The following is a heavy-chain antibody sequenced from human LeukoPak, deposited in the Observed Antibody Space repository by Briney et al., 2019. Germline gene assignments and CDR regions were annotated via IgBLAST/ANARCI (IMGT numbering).Heavy chain of an antibody. D-gene: IGHD3-22*01. J-gene: IGHJ3*02. CDR3: ARDRHYYDSSGYYYVSAFDI. CDR1: GGSISSYY. CDR2: IYTSGST. Sequence: SETLSLTCTVSGGSISSYYWSWIRQPAGKGLEWIGRIYTSGSTNYNPSLKSQVTISVDTSKNQFSLKLSSVTAADTAVYYCARDRHYYDSSGYYYVSAFDIWGQGTMVTVSS. V-gene: IGHV4-4*07.